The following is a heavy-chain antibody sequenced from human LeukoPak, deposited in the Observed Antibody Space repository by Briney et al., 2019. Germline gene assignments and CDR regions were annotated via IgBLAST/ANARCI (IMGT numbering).Heavy chain of an antibody. J-gene: IGHJ5*02. CDR3: ARDKGIAGSNWFDP. CDR2: INPNSGGT. CDR1: GYTFTGYY. D-gene: IGHD6-13*01. Sequence: ASVKVSCKASGYTFTGYYMHRVRQAPGQGLEWMGWINPNSGGTNYAQKFQGRVTMTRDTSISTAYMELSRLRSDDTAVYYCARDKGIAGSNWFDPWGQGTLVTVSS. V-gene: IGHV1-2*02.